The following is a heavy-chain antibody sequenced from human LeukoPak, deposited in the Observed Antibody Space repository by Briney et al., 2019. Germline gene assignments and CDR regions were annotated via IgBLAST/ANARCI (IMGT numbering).Heavy chain of an antibody. CDR1: GFTFSSYA. V-gene: IGHV3-23*01. J-gene: IGHJ4*02. D-gene: IGHD3-22*01. Sequence: GGSLRLSCAASGFTFSSYAMSWVRQASGKGLEWVSAISGSGGSTYYADSVKGRFTISRDNSKNTLYLQMNSLRAEDTAVYYCAKGYYYDSSGYYASNFDYWGQGTLVTVSS. CDR2: ISGSGGST. CDR3: AKGYYYDSSGYYASNFDY.